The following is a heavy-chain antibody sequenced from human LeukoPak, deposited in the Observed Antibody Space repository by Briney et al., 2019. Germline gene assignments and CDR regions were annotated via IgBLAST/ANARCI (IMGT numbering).Heavy chain of an antibody. V-gene: IGHV4-39*07. J-gene: IGHJ5*02. D-gene: IGHD2-2*01. Sequence: SETLSLTCTVSGGSISSSRYYWGWIRQPPGTGLAWIGTIYYSGSTYYNPSLKSRVTISVDTSKNQFSLKLTSVTAADTAVYYCARESDRYCSSTSCPNWYDPWGQGTLVTVSS. CDR3: ARESDRYCSSTSCPNWYDP. CDR2: IYYSGST. CDR1: GGSISSSRYY.